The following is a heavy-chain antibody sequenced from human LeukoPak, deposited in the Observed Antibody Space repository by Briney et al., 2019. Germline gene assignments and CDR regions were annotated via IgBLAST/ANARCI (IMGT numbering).Heavy chain of an antibody. CDR3: ARGSAARG. CDR2: INHSGST. J-gene: IGHJ4*02. CDR1: GGSFSGYY. V-gene: IGHV4-34*01. Sequence: PSETLSLTCAVYGGSFSGYYWSWIRQPPGKGLEWMGEINHSGSTNYNPSLKSRVTISVDTSKNQFSLKLSSVTAADTAVCYCARGSAARGWGQGTLVTVSS. D-gene: IGHD6-6*01.